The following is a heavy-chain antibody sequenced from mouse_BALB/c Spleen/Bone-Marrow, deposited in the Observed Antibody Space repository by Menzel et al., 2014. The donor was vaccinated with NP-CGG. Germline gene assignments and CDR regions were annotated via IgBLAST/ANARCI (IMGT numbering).Heavy chain of an antibody. J-gene: IGHJ4*01. Sequence: VQLQESGAELVRPGVSVKISCKGPGYTFTDYAMHWVKQSHAESLEWIGVINTYFGDISYNQKFKGKATIAVDKTSRTVYMELARLTAEDSAIYYCARGYSNNYAMDYWGQGTSDTVSS. CDR1: GYTFTDYA. CDR2: INTYFGDI. CDR3: ARGYSNNYAMDY. D-gene: IGHD2-5*01. V-gene: IGHV1S137*01.